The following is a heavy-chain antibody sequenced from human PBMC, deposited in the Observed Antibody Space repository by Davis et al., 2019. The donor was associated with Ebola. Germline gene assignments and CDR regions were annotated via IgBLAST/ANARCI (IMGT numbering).Heavy chain of an antibody. CDR1: GFTISSYSAYA. CDR2: TSYDGTHK. D-gene: IGHD3-9*01. V-gene: IGHV3-30-3*01. J-gene: IGHJ4*02. Sequence: PGGSLRLSCAVSGFTISSYSAYAIHWVRQAPGKGLEWVALTSYDGTHKYYADSVKGRFTISRDNSKNTLYLQMNSLRAEDTAVYYCAKDFEGDGSFRVYWGQGTLVTVSS. CDR3: AKDFEGDGSFRVY.